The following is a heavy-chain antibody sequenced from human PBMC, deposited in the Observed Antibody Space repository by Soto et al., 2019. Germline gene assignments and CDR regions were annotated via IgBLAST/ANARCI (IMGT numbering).Heavy chain of an antibody. Sequence: ASVKVSCKASGYTFTGYYMHWVRQAPGQGLEWMGWINPNSGGTNYAQKFQGWVTMTRDTSISTAYMELSRLRSDDTAVYYCSIAEHFYYYDSSGADRIGYFDYWGQGTLVTVSS. CDR3: SIAEHFYYYDSSGADRIGYFDY. D-gene: IGHD3-22*01. CDR2: INPNSGGT. CDR1: GYTFTGYY. V-gene: IGHV1-2*04. J-gene: IGHJ4*02.